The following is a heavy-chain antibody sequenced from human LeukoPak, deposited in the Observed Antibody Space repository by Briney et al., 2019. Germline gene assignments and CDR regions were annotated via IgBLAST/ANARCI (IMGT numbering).Heavy chain of an antibody. V-gene: IGHV1-69*04. D-gene: IGHD6-13*01. CDR3: ARDFKAAAGSTAFDI. J-gene: IGHJ3*02. CDR2: VIPILGIA. Sequence: SVKVSCKASGYTFTSYGISWVRQAPGQGLEWMGRVIPILGIANYAQKFQGRVTITADKSTSTAYMELSSLRSEDTAVYYCARDFKAAAGSTAFDIWGQGTMVTVSS. CDR1: GYTFTSYG.